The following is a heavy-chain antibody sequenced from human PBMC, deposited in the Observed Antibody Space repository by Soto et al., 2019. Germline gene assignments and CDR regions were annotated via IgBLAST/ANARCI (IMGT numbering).Heavy chain of an antibody. CDR2: ISASGDDT. CDR1: GLTFSSYA. Sequence: EVQLLESGGGLVQPGGSLRLSCAGSGLTFSSYAMRWVRQAPGKGLEWVSGISASGDDTYYADSVRGRFTVSRDNSKDTLFLPMNSLRAEDTAIYYCAKVRGSIGYYYYGMDVWGQGTTVTVSS. V-gene: IGHV3-23*01. J-gene: IGHJ6*02. CDR3: AKVRGSIGYYYYGMDV. D-gene: IGHD3-10*01.